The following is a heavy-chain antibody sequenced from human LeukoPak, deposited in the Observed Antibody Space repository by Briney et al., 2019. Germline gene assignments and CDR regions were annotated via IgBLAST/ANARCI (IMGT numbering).Heavy chain of an antibody. CDR3: ARTPTYCGGDCYYFDP. J-gene: IGHJ5*02. Sequence: SQTLSLTCTVSGGSISSGDYYWSWIRQPPGKGLEWIGYIYYSGSTYYNPSLKSRVTISVDTSKNQFSLKLSSVTAADTAMYFCARTPTYCGGDCYYFDPWGQGTLVTVSS. V-gene: IGHV4-30-4*01. CDR1: GGSISSGDYY. CDR2: IYYSGST. D-gene: IGHD2-21*02.